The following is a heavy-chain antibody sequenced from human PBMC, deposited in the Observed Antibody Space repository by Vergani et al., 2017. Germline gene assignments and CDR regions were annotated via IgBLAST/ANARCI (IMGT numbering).Heavy chain of an antibody. D-gene: IGHD1-26*01. Sequence: QMQLVESGGGVIQPGGSLRLSCAASGFTFSSDGMQWVRQAPGKGLEWVALIDFKGNDAYYTDSVRGRFIISRDNSKNTLYLQMNSLRVEDTALYYCAKQYVGTCDCWGQGTLVTVSS. CDR3: AKQYVGTCDC. J-gene: IGHJ4*02. V-gene: IGHV3-30*02. CDR2: IDFKGNDA. CDR1: GFTFSSDG.